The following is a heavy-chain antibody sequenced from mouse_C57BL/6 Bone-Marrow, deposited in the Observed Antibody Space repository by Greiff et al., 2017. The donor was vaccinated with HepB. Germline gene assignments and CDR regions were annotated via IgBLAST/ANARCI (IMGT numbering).Heavy chain of an antibody. D-gene: IGHD3-2*02. V-gene: IGHV3-6*01. CDR2: ISYDGSN. Sequence: EVKLVESGPGLVKPSQSLSLTCSVTGYSITSGYYWNWIRQFPGNKLEWMGYISYDGSNNYNPSLKNRISITRDTSKNQFFLKLNSVTTEDTATYYCARVDSSGYAMDYWGQGTSVTVSS. CDR1: GYSITSGYY. CDR3: ARVDSSGYAMDY. J-gene: IGHJ4*01.